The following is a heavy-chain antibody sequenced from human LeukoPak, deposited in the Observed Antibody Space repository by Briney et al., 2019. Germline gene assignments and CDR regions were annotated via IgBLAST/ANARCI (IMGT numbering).Heavy chain of an antibody. CDR1: GYSFTSYW. Sequence: GESLKISCKGSGYSFTSYWIGWVRQMPGKGLEWMGIIYPGDSDTRYSPSFQGQVTLSADKSISTAYLQWSSLKASDTAMYYCARLCTSCYTNANAFDIWGQGTMVTVSS. V-gene: IGHV5-51*01. CDR2: IYPGDSDT. D-gene: IGHD2-2*02. CDR3: ARLCTSCYTNANAFDI. J-gene: IGHJ3*02.